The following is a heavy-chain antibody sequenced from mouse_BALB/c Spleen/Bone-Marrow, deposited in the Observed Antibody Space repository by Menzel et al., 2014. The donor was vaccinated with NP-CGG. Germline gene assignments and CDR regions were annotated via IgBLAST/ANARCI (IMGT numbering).Heavy chain of an antibody. CDR2: FNSDGGST. V-gene: IGHV5-2*01. D-gene: IGHD1-1*01. CDR1: DFEFPSHD. J-gene: IGHJ3*01. CDR3: ARHHYGRAWFTY. Sequence: EVQRVESGGGLVQPGESLKLSCESNDFEFPSHDMSWVRKTPEKRLELVAAFNSDGGSTYYPDPMERRFIISRDNTKKTLYLQMSSLRSEDTALYYCARHHYGRAWFTYWGRGTLVTVSA.